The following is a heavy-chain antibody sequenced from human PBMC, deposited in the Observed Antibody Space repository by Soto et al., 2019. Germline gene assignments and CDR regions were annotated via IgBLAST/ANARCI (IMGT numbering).Heavy chain of an antibody. D-gene: IGHD3-10*01. CDR2: ISYDEIDK. J-gene: IGHJ4*02. CDR1: GFTFSNYT. Sequence: XVSLRLSCAASGFTFSNYTMHWVRQAPGKGLEWVALISYDEIDKYFADAVKGRFTISRDNSKNTLYLQMDSLRAEDTAVYYCAGRSGSSDYWGRGILVTVSS. V-gene: IGHV3-30*04. CDR3: AGRSGSSDY.